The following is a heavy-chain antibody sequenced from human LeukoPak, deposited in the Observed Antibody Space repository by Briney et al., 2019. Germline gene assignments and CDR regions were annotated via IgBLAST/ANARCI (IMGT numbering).Heavy chain of an antibody. D-gene: IGHD2-8*01. CDR3: ATVGGVSGRAFDM. V-gene: IGHV3-74*01. Sequence: GGSLRLSCAASGFSFGSYWLHWVRQAPGKGLVWVSHIKSDGSSTSYADSVKGRFTVSRDNAKNTLYLQMNSLRVEDAAVYYCATVGGVSGRAFDMWGQGTVVTVSS. CDR2: IKSDGSST. CDR1: GFSFGSYW. J-gene: IGHJ3*02.